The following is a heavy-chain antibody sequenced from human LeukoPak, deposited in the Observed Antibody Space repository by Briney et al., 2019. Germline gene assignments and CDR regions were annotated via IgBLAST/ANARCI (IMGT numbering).Heavy chain of an antibody. CDR1: GGSISSYY. V-gene: IGHV4-59*01. J-gene: IGHJ6*02. Sequence: KPSETLSLTCTVSGGSISSYYWSWIRQPPGKGLEWIGYIYYSGSTNYNPSLKSRVTISVDTSKNQFSLRLSSVTAADTAVYYCARELRNPGYFYYGMDVWGQGTTVTVSS. CDR3: ARELRNPGYFYYGMDV. CDR2: IYYSGST.